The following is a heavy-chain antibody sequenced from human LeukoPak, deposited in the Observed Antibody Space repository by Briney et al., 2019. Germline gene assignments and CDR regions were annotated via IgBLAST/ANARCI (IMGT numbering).Heavy chain of an antibody. CDR3: ARDELYCGGDCYDY. J-gene: IGHJ4*02. Sequence: GGSLRLSCAASGFTFSSYSMNWVRQAPGKGLEWVSSISSSSSYIYYADSVKGRFTISRDNAKNSLYLQMNSLRAEDTAVYYCARDELYCGGDCYDYWGQGTLVTVSS. CDR2: ISSSSSYI. D-gene: IGHD2-21*01. CDR1: GFTFSSYS. V-gene: IGHV3-21*01.